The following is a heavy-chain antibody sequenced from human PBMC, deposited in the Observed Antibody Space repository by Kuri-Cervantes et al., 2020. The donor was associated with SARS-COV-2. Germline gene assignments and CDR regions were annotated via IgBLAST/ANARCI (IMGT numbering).Heavy chain of an antibody. V-gene: IGHV1-8*03. J-gene: IGHJ4*02. CDR2: MNPNSGNA. CDR3: ASSGSYSPFDY. D-gene: IGHD1-26*01. CDR1: GYTFTSYD. Sequence: ASVKVSCKASGYTFTSYDINWVRQATGQGLEWMGWMNPNSGNAGYAQKFQGGVTITRNTSISTAYMGLSSLRSEDTAVYYCASSGSYSPFDYWGQGTLVTVSS.